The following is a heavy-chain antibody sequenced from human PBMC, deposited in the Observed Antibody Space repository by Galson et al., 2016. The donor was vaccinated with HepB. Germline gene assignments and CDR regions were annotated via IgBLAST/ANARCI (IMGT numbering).Heavy chain of an antibody. CDR1: GGSISSSRYY. V-gene: IGHV4-39*06. CDR3: ARDPRIELVPNS. CDR2: IFHSGTT. Sequence: ETLSLTCSVSGGSISSSRYYWGWIRQPPGKGLEWIGSIFHSGTTYYSPSLRGRVTMSLDRSKNQFPLNLISVTAADTAIYFCARDPRIELVPNSWGQGTLVTVSS. D-gene: IGHD3-3*02. J-gene: IGHJ4*02.